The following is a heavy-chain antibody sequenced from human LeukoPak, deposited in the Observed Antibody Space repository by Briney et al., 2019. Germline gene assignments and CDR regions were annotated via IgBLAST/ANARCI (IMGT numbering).Heavy chain of an antibody. J-gene: IGHJ6*02. V-gene: IGHV4-34*01. CDR3: GVTTYYYYGMDV. D-gene: IGHD4-11*01. CDR2: INHSGST. Sequence: PSETLSLTCAVYGGSFSGYYWSWIRQPPGKGLEWIGEINHSGSTNYNPSLKSRVTLSVDTSKNQFSLKLSSVTAADTAVYYCGVTTYYYYGMDVWGQGTTVTVSS. CDR1: GGSFSGYY.